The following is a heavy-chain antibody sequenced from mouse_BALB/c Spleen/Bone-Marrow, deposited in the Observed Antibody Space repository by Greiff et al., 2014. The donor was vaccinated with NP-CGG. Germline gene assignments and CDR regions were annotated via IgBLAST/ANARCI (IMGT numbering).Heavy chain of an antibody. Sequence: QVQLQQSGAELVKPGASVKLSCKASGYTFTSYWMHWVKQRPGQGLEWIGEINPSNGRTNYNEKFKSKATLTVDKSSSTAYMQLSSLTSVDSAVYYCARWAVRRPGYFDVWGAGTTVTVSS. D-gene: IGHD2-14*01. V-gene: IGHV1S81*02. J-gene: IGHJ1*01. CDR3: ARWAVRRPGYFDV. CDR1: GYTFTSYW. CDR2: INPSNGRT.